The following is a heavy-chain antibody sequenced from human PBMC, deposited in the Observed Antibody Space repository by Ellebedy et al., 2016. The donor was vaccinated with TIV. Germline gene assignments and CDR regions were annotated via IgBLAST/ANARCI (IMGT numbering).Heavy chain of an antibody. Sequence: GESLKISCATSGFTFTYTWMHWIRQAPGKGLEWVSRISRDGDIRGYAEFAKGRFTVSRDNTKNTLYLQMSGLRADDSAVYYCATDEEGSYDSWGQGTRVSVSS. CDR2: ISRDGDIR. D-gene: IGHD3-10*01. CDR1: GFTFTYTW. J-gene: IGHJ4*02. V-gene: IGHV3-74*01. CDR3: ATDEEGSYDS.